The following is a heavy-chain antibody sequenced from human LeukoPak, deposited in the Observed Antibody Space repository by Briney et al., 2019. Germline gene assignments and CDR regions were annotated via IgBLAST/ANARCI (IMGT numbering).Heavy chain of an antibody. CDR1: GYTFTSYY. CDR2: INPSGGST. CDR3: AREASAAAKMDV. D-gene: IGHD6-13*01. Sequence: GASVKVSCKASGYTFTSYYMHWVRQAPGQGLEWMGIINPSGGSTSYAQKFQGRVTMTRDTSTSTVYMELSSLRSEDTDVYYCAREASAAAKMDVWGKGTTVTVSS. J-gene: IGHJ6*04. V-gene: IGHV1-46*03.